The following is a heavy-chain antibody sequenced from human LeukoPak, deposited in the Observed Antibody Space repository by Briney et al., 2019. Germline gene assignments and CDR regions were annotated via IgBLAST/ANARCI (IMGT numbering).Heavy chain of an antibody. V-gene: IGHV3-48*03. CDR1: GFTFSSYE. CDR2: ISSSGSTI. CDR3: AREDGSQLDY. Sequence: GGSLRLSCAASGFTFSSYEMNWARQAPGRGLEWVSYISSSGSTIYYADSVKGRFTISRDNAKNSLYLQMNSLRAEDTAVYYCAREDGSQLDYWGRGTLVTVSS. J-gene: IGHJ4*02. D-gene: IGHD1-26*01.